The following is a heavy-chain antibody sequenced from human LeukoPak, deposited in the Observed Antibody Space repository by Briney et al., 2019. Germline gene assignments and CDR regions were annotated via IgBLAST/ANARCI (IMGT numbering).Heavy chain of an antibody. D-gene: IGHD2-2*01. J-gene: IGHJ4*02. Sequence: PGGSLRLSCAASGFTFSSYAMHWVRQAPGKGLEWVAVISYDGSNKYYADSVKGRFTISRDNSKNTLYLQMNSLRAEDTAVYYCASNIVVVPAAFDYWGQGTLVTVSS. CDR2: ISYDGSNK. CDR1: GFTFSSYA. V-gene: IGHV3-30*01. CDR3: ASNIVVVPAAFDY.